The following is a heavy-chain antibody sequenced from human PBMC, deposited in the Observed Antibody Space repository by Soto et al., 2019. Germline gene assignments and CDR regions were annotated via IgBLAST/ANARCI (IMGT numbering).Heavy chain of an antibody. CDR2: IYSDGST. V-gene: IGHV3-53*01. J-gene: IGHJ4*02. CDR1: GFTVSSNF. Sequence: GGSLRLSCAASGFTVSSNFMSWVRQAPGKGLEWVSVIYSDGSTYYAASAKGRFTISRDNSKDTLYLQMNSLRAEDTAVYYCATEGIASRLVYWGQGTLVTVSS. D-gene: IGHD6-6*01. CDR3: ATEGIASRLVY.